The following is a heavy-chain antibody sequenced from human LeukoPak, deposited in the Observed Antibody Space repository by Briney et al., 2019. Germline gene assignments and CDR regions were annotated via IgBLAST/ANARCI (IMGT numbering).Heavy chain of an antibody. Sequence: GGSLRLSCAASGFTFSSYAMSWVRQAPGKGLEWVSAISGSGGSTYYADSVKGRFTISRDNSKNTLYLQMNSLRAEDTAVYYCAKDQAFRGSGSYSGGFDYWGQGTLVTVSS. J-gene: IGHJ4*02. CDR1: GFTFSSYA. CDR3: AKDQAFRGSGSYSGGFDY. D-gene: IGHD1-26*01. CDR2: ISGSGGST. V-gene: IGHV3-23*01.